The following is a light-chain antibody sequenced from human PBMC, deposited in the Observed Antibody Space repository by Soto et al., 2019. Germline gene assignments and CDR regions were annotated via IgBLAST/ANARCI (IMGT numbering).Light chain of an antibody. CDR1: QSVSSN. CDR3: QPYNNWPLT. Sequence: EIVMTQSPATLSVSPGERATLSCRASQSVSSNLAWYQQKPGQAPRLLIYGASTRATGMPARFSGSGSGTEFTLPISSLPSEGFAVYYWQPYNNWPLTFGGGTKVDIK. V-gene: IGKV3-15*01. J-gene: IGKJ4*01. CDR2: GAS.